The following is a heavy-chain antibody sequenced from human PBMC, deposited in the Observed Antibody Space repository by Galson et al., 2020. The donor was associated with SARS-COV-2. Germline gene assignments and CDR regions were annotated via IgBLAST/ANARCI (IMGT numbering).Heavy chain of an antibody. V-gene: IGHV5-51*01. D-gene: IGHD6-13*01. CDR2: IYPGDSDT. CDR1: GYSFTSYW. CDR3: ACSSWYRGWFDP. Sequence: TGGSLRLSCKGSGYSFTSYWIGWVRQMPGKGLEWMGIIYPGDSDTRYSPSFQGQVTISADKSISTAYLQWSSLKASDTAMYYCACSSWYRGWFDPWGQGTLVTVSS. J-gene: IGHJ5*02.